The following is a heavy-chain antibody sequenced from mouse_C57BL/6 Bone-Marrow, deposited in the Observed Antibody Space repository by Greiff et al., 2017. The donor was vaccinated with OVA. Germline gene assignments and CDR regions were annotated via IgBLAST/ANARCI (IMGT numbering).Heavy chain of an antibody. Sequence: VKLQESGAELVKPGASVKMSCKASGYTFTSYWITWVKQRPGQGLEWIGDIYPGSGSTNYNEKFKSKATLTVDTSSSTAYMQLSSLTSDDSAVYYCARRALIYYYGSSSYYYAMDYWGQGTSVTVSS. CDR3: ARRALIYYYGSSSYYYAMDY. D-gene: IGHD1-1*01. J-gene: IGHJ4*01. CDR2: IYPGSGST. CDR1: GYTFTSYW. V-gene: IGHV1-55*01.